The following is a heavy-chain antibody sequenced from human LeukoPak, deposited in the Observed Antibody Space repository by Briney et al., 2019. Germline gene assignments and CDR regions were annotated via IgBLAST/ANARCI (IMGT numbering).Heavy chain of an antibody. V-gene: IGHV3-74*01. Sequence: GGSLRLSCAASGFTLSSYWMHWVRQAPGKGLVWVSRIDGDGSSTSYADSVKGRFTISRDNAKNTLYLQMTSLRAEDTAVYYCARTIVGAAFDYWGQGTLVTVSS. J-gene: IGHJ4*02. CDR3: ARTIVGAAFDY. CDR1: GFTLSSYW. CDR2: IDGDGSST. D-gene: IGHD1-26*01.